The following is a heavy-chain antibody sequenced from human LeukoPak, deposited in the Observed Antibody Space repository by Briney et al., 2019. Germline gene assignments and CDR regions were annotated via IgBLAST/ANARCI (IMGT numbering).Heavy chain of an antibody. CDR2: TNPNSGGT. CDR1: GYTFTGYY. Sequence: GASVKVSCKASGYTFTGYYMHWVRQAPGQGLEWMGWTNPNSGGTNYAQKFQGRVTMTRDTSISTAYMELSRLRSDDTAVYYCAREGQYSGSYEYDYWGQGTLVTVSS. V-gene: IGHV1-2*02. CDR3: AREGQYSGSYEYDY. D-gene: IGHD1-26*01. J-gene: IGHJ4*02.